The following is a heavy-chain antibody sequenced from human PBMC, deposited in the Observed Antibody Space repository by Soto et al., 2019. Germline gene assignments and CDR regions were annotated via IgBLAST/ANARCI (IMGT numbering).Heavy chain of an antibody. CDR3: ARGVSEYYDSSGYYAS. V-gene: IGHV3-21*01. J-gene: IGHJ4*02. D-gene: IGHD3-22*01. CDR1: GFTFSTYS. Sequence: EVQLVESGGGLVKPGGSLRLSCAASGFTFSTYSMNWVRQAPGKGLEWVSSISTRTSYIYYADSVKGRFTISRDNAKNSLYLQMNSLRAEDTAVYYCARGVSEYYDSSGYYASWGQGTLVTVSS. CDR2: ISTRTSYI.